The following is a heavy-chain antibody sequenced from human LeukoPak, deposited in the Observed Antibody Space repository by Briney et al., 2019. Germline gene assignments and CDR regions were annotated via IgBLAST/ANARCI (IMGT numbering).Heavy chain of an antibody. CDR3: ARVRCSGGSCPYYYYYYYMDV. J-gene: IGHJ6*03. Sequence: PGGSLRLSCAASGFTFSNYAMSWVRQAPGKGLEWIGSIHYSGSTYYNPSLQSRVTISIDTSKNQFSLKLRFVTAADTAVYYCARVRCSGGSCPYYYYYYYMDVWGKGTTVTVSS. CDR1: GFTFSNYA. V-gene: IGHV4-39*07. D-gene: IGHD2-15*01. CDR2: IHYSGST.